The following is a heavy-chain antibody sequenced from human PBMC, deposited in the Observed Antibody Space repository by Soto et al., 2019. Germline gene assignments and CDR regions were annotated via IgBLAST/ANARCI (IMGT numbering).Heavy chain of an antibody. Sequence: PGGSLRLSCAASGFTFSDYYMSWIRQAPGKGLEWLSFISDNGTNKNYADSVKGRFTISRDNSKNTLYLQMSSLRAEDTAVYYCVKDGSSGWPYYYGLDVWGQGTTVTVSS. J-gene: IGHJ6*02. CDR1: GFTFSDYY. CDR2: ISDNGTNK. V-gene: IGHV3-11*06. D-gene: IGHD6-19*01. CDR3: VKDGSSGWPYYYGLDV.